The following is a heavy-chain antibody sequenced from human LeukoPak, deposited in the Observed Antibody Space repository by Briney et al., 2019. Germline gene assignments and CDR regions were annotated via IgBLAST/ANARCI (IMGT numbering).Heavy chain of an antibody. Sequence: GASVKVSCKVSGYTLTELSMHWVRQAPGKGLEWMEGFDPEAGETFYAQKFQGRVTMTEDTSTDTAYMELSSLRSEDTAVYYCATLDYYDSGGYYSDYWGQGTLVTVSS. CDR2: FDPEAGET. V-gene: IGHV1-24*01. D-gene: IGHD3-22*01. CDR3: ATLDYYDSGGYYSDY. J-gene: IGHJ4*02. CDR1: GYTLTELS.